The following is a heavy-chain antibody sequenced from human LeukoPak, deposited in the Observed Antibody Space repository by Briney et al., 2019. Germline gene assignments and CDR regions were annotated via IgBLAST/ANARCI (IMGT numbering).Heavy chain of an antibody. CDR3: AKVGILASLLQPFDY. CDR1: GFTFSSYW. CDR2: INSDGSST. V-gene: IGHV3-74*01. J-gene: IGHJ4*02. Sequence: GGSLRLSCAASGFTFSSYWMHWVRQAPGKGLVWVSRINSDGSSTSYADSVKGRFTISRDNAKNTLYLQMNSLRAEDTAVYYCAKVGILASLLQPFDYWGQGTLVTVSS. D-gene: IGHD2-15*01.